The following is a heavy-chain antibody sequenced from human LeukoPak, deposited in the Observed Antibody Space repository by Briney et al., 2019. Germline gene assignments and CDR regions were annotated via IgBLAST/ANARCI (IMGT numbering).Heavy chain of an antibody. Sequence: EPGGSLRLSCAASGFTFSSYWMSWVRQAPGKGLEWVANIKQDGSEKYYVDSVKGRFTISRDNAKNSLYLQMNSLRADDTAVYYCARALATRPVPLDYWGQGTLLTVSS. CDR1: GFTFSSYW. CDR2: IKQDGSEK. D-gene: IGHD6-6*01. CDR3: ARALATRPVPLDY. J-gene: IGHJ4*02. V-gene: IGHV3-7*01.